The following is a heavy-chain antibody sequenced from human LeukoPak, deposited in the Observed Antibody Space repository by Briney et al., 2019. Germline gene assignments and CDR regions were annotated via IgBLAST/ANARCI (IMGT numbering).Heavy chain of an antibody. V-gene: IGHV2-5*08. CDR3: AHRPQLLLDAFDI. J-gene: IGHJ3*02. Sequence: TLSLTCTVSGGSISSGDYYWSWIRQPPGTGLEWLALIYWDDDKRYSPSLKSRLTITKDTSKNQVVLTMTNMDPVDTATYYCAHRPQLLLDAFDIWGQGTMVTVSS. CDR2: IYWDDDK. D-gene: IGHD5-24*01. CDR1: GGSISSGDYY.